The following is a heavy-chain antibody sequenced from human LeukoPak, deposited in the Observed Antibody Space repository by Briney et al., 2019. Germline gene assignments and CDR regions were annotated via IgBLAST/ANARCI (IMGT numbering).Heavy chain of an antibody. Sequence: NPSQTLSLTCTVSGGSISSGSYYWSWIRQPAGKGLEWIGRIYTSGSTNYNPSLKSRGTISVDTSKNQFSLKLSSVTAADTAVYYCARVQYDFWSGYPLGWFDPWGQGTLVTVSS. D-gene: IGHD3-3*01. CDR1: GGSISSGSYY. J-gene: IGHJ5*02. CDR2: IYTSGST. V-gene: IGHV4-61*02. CDR3: ARVQYDFWSGYPLGWFDP.